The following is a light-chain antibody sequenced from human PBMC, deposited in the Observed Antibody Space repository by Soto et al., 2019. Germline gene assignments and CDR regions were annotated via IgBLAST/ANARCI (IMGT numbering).Light chain of an antibody. CDR1: QSISSY. CDR2: AAS. Sequence: DIQMTQSPSSLSASVGDRVTITCRASQSISSYLNWYQQKPGKAPKLLIYAASSLQSGVPSRFSGSGSGTDFTLTISSLQPEDFATYYCQQSYGTSTFGQGTRLEIK. J-gene: IGKJ5*01. V-gene: IGKV1-39*01. CDR3: QQSYGTST.